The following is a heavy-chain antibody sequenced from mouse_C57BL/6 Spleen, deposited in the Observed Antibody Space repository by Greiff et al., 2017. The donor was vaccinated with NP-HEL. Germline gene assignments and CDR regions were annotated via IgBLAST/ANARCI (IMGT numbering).Heavy chain of an antibody. CDR1: GYTFTSYW. CDR3: ATLTTVGGFAY. D-gene: IGHD1-1*01. J-gene: IGHJ4*01. V-gene: IGHV1-64*01. Sequence: VQLQQPGAELVKPGASVKLSCKASGYTFTSYWMHWVKQRPGQGLEWIGMIHPNSGSTNYNEKFKSKATLTVDKSSSTAYMQLSSLTSEDSAVYYCATLTTVGGFAYWGQGTSVTVSS. CDR2: IHPNSGST.